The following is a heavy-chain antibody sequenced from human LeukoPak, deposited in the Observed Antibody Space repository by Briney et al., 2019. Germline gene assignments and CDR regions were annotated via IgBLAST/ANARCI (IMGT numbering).Heavy chain of an antibody. Sequence: PGGSLRLSCAASGFTFSSYWMSWVRQAPGKGLEWVANIKQDGSEKYYVDSVKGRFTISRDNAKNSLYLQMNSLRAEDTAVYYCAKAEDTAMPSPYLWGQGTLVTVSS. CDR3: AKAEDTAMPSPYL. CDR1: GFTFSSYW. J-gene: IGHJ5*02. D-gene: IGHD5-18*01. CDR2: IKQDGSEK. V-gene: IGHV3-7*03.